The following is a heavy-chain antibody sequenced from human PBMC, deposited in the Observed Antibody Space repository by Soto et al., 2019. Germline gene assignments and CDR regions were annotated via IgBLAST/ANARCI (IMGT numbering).Heavy chain of an antibody. D-gene: IGHD6-19*01. J-gene: IGHJ5*02. CDR1: RGSLSGYY. V-gene: IGHV4-39*01. Sequence: SQTLSLTCSLYRGSLSGYYWGWIRQPPGKGLEWIGSIYYGGSTYYNPSLKSRVTISVDTSKNQFSLKLTSVTAAATAVYYCASPQTGQSGGSQFDPWGQGSLVTVSS. CDR2: IYYGGST. CDR3: ASPQTGQSGGSQFDP.